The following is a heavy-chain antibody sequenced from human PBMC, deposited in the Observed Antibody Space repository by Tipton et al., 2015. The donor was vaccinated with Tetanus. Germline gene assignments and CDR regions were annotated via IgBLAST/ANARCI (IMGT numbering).Heavy chain of an antibody. V-gene: IGHV4-39*07. CDR2: IYPYSGST. J-gene: IGHJ3*02. CDR1: GGSINPYY. D-gene: IGHD3-3*02. CDR3: ARDRISNYRDAFEI. Sequence: TLSLTCTVSGGSINPYYWGWVRQPPGKGLEWIGSIYPYSGSTDYNPSLRSRVSISTDTSKNQFSLKLSSVTAADTAVYYCARDRISNYRDAFEIWGQGTMVTVSS.